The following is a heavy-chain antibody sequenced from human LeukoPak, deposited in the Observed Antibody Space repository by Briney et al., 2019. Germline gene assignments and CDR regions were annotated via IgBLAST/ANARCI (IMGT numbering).Heavy chain of an antibody. V-gene: IGHV3-23*01. Sequence: GGSLRLSCEASGFTFSDSAMSWVRQASGRGLEWVSLISASGGNSYYADSVKGRFTVSRDSSKNTLYLQMNSLRAEDTAVYYCAKTSAVAGTGFDYWGQGTLVTVSS. CDR2: ISASGGNS. D-gene: IGHD6-19*01. CDR3: AKTSAVAGTGFDY. J-gene: IGHJ4*02. CDR1: GFTFSDSA.